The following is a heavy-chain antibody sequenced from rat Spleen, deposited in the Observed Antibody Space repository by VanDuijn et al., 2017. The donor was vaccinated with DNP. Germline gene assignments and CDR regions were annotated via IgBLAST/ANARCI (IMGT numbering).Heavy chain of an antibody. CDR2: ISYDGSST. CDR3: TTAVGA. V-gene: IGHV5-7*01. Sequence: EVQLVESGGGLVQPGRSMKLSCAASGFTFSNYDMAWVRQAPKKGLEWVATISYDGSSTYYRDSVKGRFTISRDNAKSTLYLQMDSLRSEDTATYYCTTAVGAWGQGTSVTVSS. J-gene: IGHJ4*01. CDR1: GFTFSNYD.